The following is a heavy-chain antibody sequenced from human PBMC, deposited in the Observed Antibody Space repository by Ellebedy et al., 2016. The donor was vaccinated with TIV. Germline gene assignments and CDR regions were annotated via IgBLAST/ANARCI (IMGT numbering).Heavy chain of an antibody. CDR2: INHSGSP. J-gene: IGHJ2*01. D-gene: IGHD6-13*01. V-gene: IGHV4-34*01. Sequence: MPSETLSLTCAVYGGSFSGYYWRWIRQPPGKGLEWIGEINHSGSPNYNASLKSRVTISVDTSKNQISLTLMSSVSAADTAVYYCARVAITAAVGGGFFDLWGRGTLVTVSS. CDR1: GGSFSGYY. CDR3: ARVAITAAVGGGFFDL.